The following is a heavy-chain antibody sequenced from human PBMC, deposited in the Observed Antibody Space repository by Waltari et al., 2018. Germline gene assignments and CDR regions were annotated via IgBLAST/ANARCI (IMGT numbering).Heavy chain of an antibody. CDR3: ASLYYYDSSNKAGY. CDR2: MNPNSGNT. CDR1: AYTFARND. Sequence: QVQLVQSGAEVKKPGASVKVSCKASAYTFARNDIHWVRQATGQGLEWMGWMNPNSGNTGYAQKFQGRITMTRNTSISTAYMELSSLRSEDTAVYYCASLYYYDSSNKAGYWGQGTLVTVSS. D-gene: IGHD3-22*01. J-gene: IGHJ4*02. V-gene: IGHV1-8*01.